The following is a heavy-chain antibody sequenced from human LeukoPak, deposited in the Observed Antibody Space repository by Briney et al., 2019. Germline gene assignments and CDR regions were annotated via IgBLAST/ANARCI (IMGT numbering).Heavy chain of an antibody. CDR2: IWYDGSNK. D-gene: IGHD3-3*01. J-gene: IGHJ6*02. CDR3: ARDPNTYYDFWSGYYNMRGYYYYGMDV. V-gene: IGHV3-33*01. Sequence: PGGSLRLSCAASGFTFSSYGMHWVRQAQGKGLEWVAVIWYDGSNKYYADSVKGRFTISRDNSKNTLYLQMNSLRAEDTAVYYCARDPNTYYDFWSGYYNMRGYYYYGMDVWGQGTTVTVSS. CDR1: GFTFSSYG.